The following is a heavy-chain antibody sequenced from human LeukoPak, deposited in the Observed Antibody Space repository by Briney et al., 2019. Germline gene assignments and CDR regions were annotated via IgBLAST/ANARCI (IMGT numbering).Heavy chain of an antibody. CDR3: ARVGEAMVRGVISYYFDY. Sequence: SETLSPTCTVSGGSISSGGYYWSWIRQHPGTGLEWIGYIYYSGSTYYNPSLKSRVTISVDTSKNQFSLKLSSVTAADTAVYYCARVGEAMVRGVISYYFDYWGQGTLVTVSS. J-gene: IGHJ4*02. V-gene: IGHV4-31*03. CDR2: IYYSGST. CDR1: GGSISSGGYY. D-gene: IGHD3-10*01.